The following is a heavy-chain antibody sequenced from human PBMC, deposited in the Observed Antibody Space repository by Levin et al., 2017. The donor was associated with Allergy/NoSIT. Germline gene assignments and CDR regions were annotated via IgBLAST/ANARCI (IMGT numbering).Heavy chain of an antibody. Sequence: GGSLRLSCAASGFTFSSYEMNWVRRAPGKGLEWVSYISSTGSTIYSADSVKGWFTISRGNAKNSPYLHMNSLRAEDTAVSYCARQLGNFWSRYNYFAYWGQGALVTVSS. V-gene: IGHV3-48*03. J-gene: IGHJ4*02. CDR3: ARQLGNFWSRYNYFAY. CDR2: ISSTGSTI. CDR1: GFTFSSYE. D-gene: IGHD3-3*01.